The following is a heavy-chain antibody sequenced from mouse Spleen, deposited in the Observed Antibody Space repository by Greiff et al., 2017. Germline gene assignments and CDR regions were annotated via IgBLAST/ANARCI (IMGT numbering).Heavy chain of an antibody. J-gene: IGHJ3*01. D-gene: IGHD1-1*01. V-gene: IGHV1S81*02. CDR2: INPSNGRT. Sequence: VQLQQPGAELVKPGASVKLSCKASGYTFTSYWMHWVKQRPGQGLEWIGEINPSNGRTNYNEKFKSKATLTVDKSSSTAYMQLSSLTSEDSAVYYCARGGGSSSFAYWGQGTLVTVSA. CDR3: ARGGGSSSFAY. CDR1: GYTFTSYW.